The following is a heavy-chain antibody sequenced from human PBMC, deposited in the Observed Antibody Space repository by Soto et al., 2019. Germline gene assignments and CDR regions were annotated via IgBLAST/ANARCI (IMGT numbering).Heavy chain of an antibody. D-gene: IGHD3-22*01. CDR2: ISAYNGNT. J-gene: IGHJ6*02. CDR3: AVVYYYSDSSGYYSPYYYYGMDV. V-gene: IGHV1-18*04. Sequence: GASVKVSCKASGYTFTSYGISWVRQAPGQGLEWIGWISAYNGNTNYAQKLQGRVTMTTDTSTSTAYMELRSLRSDDTAVYYCAVVYYYSDSSGYYSPYYYYGMDVFGQRTTVTVCS. CDR1: GYTFTSYG.